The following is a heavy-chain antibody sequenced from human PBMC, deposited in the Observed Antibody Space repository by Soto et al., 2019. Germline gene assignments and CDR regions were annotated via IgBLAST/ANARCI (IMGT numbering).Heavy chain of an antibody. J-gene: IGHJ4*02. CDR3: AREQRGYYDY. D-gene: IGHD3-3*01. CDR2: ISYDGSNK. Sequence: QVQLVESGGGVVQPGRSLRLSCAASGFTFSTYAMHWVRQAPGKGLEWVAAISYDGSNKYYADSVKGRFTISRDNSNNTIYLQINGLRVDDTAVNYCAREQRGYYDYWGQGTLVTVSS. CDR1: GFTFSTYA. V-gene: IGHV3-30-3*01.